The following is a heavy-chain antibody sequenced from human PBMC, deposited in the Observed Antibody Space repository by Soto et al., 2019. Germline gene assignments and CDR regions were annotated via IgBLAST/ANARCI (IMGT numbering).Heavy chain of an antibody. Sequence: SETLSLTCAFYVGSLIGYYWSGMREPPGDWVEWSVESNHSGSTNYSPSLRSRVTRPLDTSKNQFSLKLSSVTAADTAVYYCARSGSEMATIIYYFDYWGQGTLVTVSS. CDR2: SNHSGST. J-gene: IGHJ4*02. V-gene: IGHV4-34*01. CDR3: ARSGSEMATIIYYFDY. D-gene: IGHD5-12*01. CDR1: VGSLIGYY.